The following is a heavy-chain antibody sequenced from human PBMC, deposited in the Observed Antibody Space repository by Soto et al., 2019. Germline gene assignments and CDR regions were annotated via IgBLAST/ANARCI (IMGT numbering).Heavy chain of an antibody. CDR3: AKAENYVILTAHVTAYYYYGKDV. J-gene: IGHJ6*02. CDR2: ISYDGSNK. D-gene: IGHD3-9*01. V-gene: IGHV3-30*18. Sequence: PGVSLRLSCAASGFTFSSYGMHWVRQAPGKGLEWVAVISYDGSNKYYADSVKGRFTISRDNSKNTLYLQMNSLRAEDTAVYYCAKAENYVILTAHVTAYYYYGKDVWGQGSRITVSS. CDR1: GFTFSSYG.